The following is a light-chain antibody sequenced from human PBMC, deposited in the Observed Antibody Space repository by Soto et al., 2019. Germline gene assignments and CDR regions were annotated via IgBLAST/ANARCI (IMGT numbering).Light chain of an antibody. CDR2: AAS. Sequence: DIQMTQSPSSLSASVGDRVTITCRASQSISSYLNWYQQKPGKAPKLLIYAASSLQSGVPSRFSGSGSGTDFTLTIGSLQPEYFATYDCQKSYSTLFFFAPGTKGDIK. CDR1: QSISSY. CDR3: QKSYSTLFF. J-gene: IGKJ3*01. V-gene: IGKV1-39*01.